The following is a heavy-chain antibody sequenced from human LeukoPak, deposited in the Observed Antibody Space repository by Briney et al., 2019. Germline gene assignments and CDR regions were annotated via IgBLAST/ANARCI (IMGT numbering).Heavy chain of an antibody. CDR1: GGTFSSYA. Sequence: SVKVSCKASGGTFSSYAISWVRQAPGQGLEWMGRIIPILGIANYAQKFQGRVTITADKSTSTAYMELSSLRSEDTAVYYCARDGTDTAMAHYYYGMDVWGQGTTVTVSS. V-gene: IGHV1-69*04. CDR2: IIPILGIA. CDR3: ARDGTDTAMAHYYYGMDV. J-gene: IGHJ6*02. D-gene: IGHD5-18*01.